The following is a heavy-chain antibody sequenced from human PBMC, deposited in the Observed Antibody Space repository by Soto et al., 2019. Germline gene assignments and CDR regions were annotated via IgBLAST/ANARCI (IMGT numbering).Heavy chain of an antibody. CDR3: ARDSYMVVPGGGFDY. J-gene: IGHJ4*02. CDR2: FGVSGGGR. V-gene: IGHV3-23*01. Sequence: GGSLSLSCAASGFPLSNYAMSWVRQAPGKGLEWVSAFGVSGGGRFFADSVNVRFTISRDNSKTTLYLQMHSLRAEDTAVYYCARDSYMVVPGGGFDYWGQGTLVTVSS. CDR1: GFPLSNYA. D-gene: IGHD2-15*01.